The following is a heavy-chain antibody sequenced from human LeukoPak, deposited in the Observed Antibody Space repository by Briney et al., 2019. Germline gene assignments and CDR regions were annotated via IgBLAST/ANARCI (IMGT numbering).Heavy chain of an antibody. J-gene: IGHJ4*02. V-gene: IGHV3-20*04. D-gene: IGHD2-15*01. Sequence: GESLRLSCAASGFTFSSYSMSWVRHAPGKGLEWVSGINWNGGCKDYADSVKGRFTISRDNAKNSQYLQMNSLRAEDTAVYWCAKHVGYCSEGTCYFDDWGQATLVSVSA. CDR1: GFTFSSYS. CDR2: INWNGGCK. CDR3: AKHVGYCSEGTCYFDD.